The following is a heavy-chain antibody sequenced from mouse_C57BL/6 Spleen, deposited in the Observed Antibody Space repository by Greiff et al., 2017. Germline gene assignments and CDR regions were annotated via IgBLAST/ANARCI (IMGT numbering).Heavy chain of an antibody. CDR2: INPNNGGT. CDR3: APYGSSSVFDY. D-gene: IGHD1-1*01. J-gene: IGHJ2*01. V-gene: IGHV1-26*01. Sequence: EVQLQQSGPELVKPGASVKISCKASGYTFTDYYMNWVKQSHGKSLEWIGDINPNNGGTSYNQKFKGKATLTVDKSSSTAYMELRSLTSEDSAVYYCAPYGSSSVFDYWGQGTTLTVSS. CDR1: GYTFTDYY.